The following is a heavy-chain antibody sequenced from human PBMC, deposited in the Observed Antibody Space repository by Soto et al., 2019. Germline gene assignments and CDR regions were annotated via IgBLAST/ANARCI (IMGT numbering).Heavy chain of an antibody. CDR3: SGGVGDAF. D-gene: IGHD1-26*01. Sequence: EVHLVESGGGLVQTGGSLRLSCAIFESTVSRDWMNWVRQAPGKGLEWVAHINQDGSEKYYVDSVKGRFNISRDNAKKSLYLKMNRLRPADTAMYYCSGGVGDAFWGQGTLVTVSS. V-gene: IGHV3-7*04. J-gene: IGHJ4*02. CDR2: INQDGSEK. CDR1: ESTVSRDW.